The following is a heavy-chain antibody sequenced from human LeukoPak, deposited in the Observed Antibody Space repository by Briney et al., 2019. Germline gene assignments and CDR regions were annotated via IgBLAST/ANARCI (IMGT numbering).Heavy chain of an antibody. CDR1: GFTVSSDY. CDR2: IYSGGST. CDR3: ARDFGSTTVAPDYFEY. Sequence: GGSLILSCAASGFTVSSDYMSWVRQAPGKGLEWVSVIYSGGSTYYADSVKGRFTISKHNSKNTLYLQMNSLRAEDTAVYYCARDFGSTTVAPDYFEYWGQGTLVTVSS. D-gene: IGHD4-17*01. V-gene: IGHV3-53*01. J-gene: IGHJ4*02.